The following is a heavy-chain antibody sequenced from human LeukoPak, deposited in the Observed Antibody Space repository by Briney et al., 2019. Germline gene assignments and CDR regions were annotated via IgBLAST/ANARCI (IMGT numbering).Heavy chain of an antibody. J-gene: IGHJ4*02. D-gene: IGHD3-10*01. CDR1: GGSFSGYY. V-gene: IGHV4-34*01. CDR3: ESGTPQRWSSF. Sequence: SETLSLTCAVYGGSFSGYYWSWIRQPPGKGLEWIGEINHSGSTNYNPSLKSRVTISLDTSRNQHSLKLSSVTAADTAIYYCESGTPQRWSSFWGQGTLVTVSS. CDR2: INHSGST.